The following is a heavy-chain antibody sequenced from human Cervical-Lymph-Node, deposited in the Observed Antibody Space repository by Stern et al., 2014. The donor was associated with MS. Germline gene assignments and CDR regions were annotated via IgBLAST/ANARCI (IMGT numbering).Heavy chain of an antibody. V-gene: IGHV4-59*02. J-gene: IGHJ6*02. CDR1: GGSVSAYY. CDR3: TRGGARYYGMDA. CDR2: INHSGST. Sequence: VQLVESGPGLVKPSETLSLTCSVSGGSVSAYYWSWIRQPPGKGLEWIGYINHSGSTTYNPSFTSRLTMSIDTSKNQFSLRLSSVTAADTAVYYCTRGGARYYGMDAWGQGTTVTVSS. D-gene: IGHD3-10*01.